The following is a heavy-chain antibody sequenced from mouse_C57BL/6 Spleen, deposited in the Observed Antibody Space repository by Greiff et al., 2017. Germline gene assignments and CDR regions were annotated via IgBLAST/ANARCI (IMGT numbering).Heavy chain of an antibody. Sequence: DVKLQESGGGLVQPGGSMKLSCVASGFTFSNYWMNWVRQSPEKGLEWVAQIRLKSDNYATHYAESVKGRFTISRDDSKSSVYLQMNNLRAEDTGIYYCTAYYGSSYDDWYFDVWGTGTTVTVSS. V-gene: IGHV6-3*01. J-gene: IGHJ1*03. CDR1: GFTFSNYW. CDR2: IRLKSDNYAT. CDR3: TAYYGSSYDDWYFDV. D-gene: IGHD1-1*01.